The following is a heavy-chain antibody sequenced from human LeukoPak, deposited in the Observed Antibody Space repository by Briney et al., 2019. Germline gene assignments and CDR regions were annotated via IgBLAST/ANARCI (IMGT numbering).Heavy chain of an antibody. V-gene: IGHV3-30*04. D-gene: IGHD2/OR15-2a*01. CDR2: ISYDGRTK. CDR1: GFTFNNFA. J-gene: IGHJ4*02. CDR3: ARDRHYSDTTTYYFAY. Sequence: GGSLRLSCAASGFTFNNFAMHWVRQPPGKGLEWVTVISYDGRTKFYADSVRGRFTISRDNSQNTLYLQMDGLRAEDTAVYYCARDRHYSDTTTYYFAYWGQGTLVTVSS.